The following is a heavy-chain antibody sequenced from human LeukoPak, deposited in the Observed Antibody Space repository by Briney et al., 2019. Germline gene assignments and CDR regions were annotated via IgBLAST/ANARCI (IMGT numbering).Heavy chain of an antibody. D-gene: IGHD2-15*01. CDR3: ASLYCSGGSCYGDGLR. J-gene: IGHJ4*02. CDR2: IYYSGST. CDR1: GGSISSSTYY. V-gene: IGHV4-39*02. Sequence: SETLSLTCTISGGSISSSTYYWGWLRQPPGTGLEWIGSIYYSGSTYYNPSLKSRVTISVDTSKNHFSLKLSSVTAADTAVYYCASLYCSGGSCYGDGLRWGQGTLVTVSS.